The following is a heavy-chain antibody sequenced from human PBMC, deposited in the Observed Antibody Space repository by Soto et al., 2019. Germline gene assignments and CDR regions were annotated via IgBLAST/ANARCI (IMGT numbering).Heavy chain of an antibody. CDR3: FRGGVTSRTFDY. CDR2: IFPDDSDT. V-gene: IGHV5-51*01. D-gene: IGHD3-16*01. J-gene: IGHJ4*02. CDR1: GYIIKSYW. Sequence: AGSLKISCKASGYIIKSYWIGWVRQMPGQGLEWMGIIFPDDSDTRYSPSFQGHVTISVDKSISTAYVQWSSLKASDSAIYYCFRGGVTSRTFDYWGQGTLVTVSS.